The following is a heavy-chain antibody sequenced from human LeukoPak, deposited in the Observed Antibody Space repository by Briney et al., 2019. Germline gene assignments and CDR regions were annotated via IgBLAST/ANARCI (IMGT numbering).Heavy chain of an antibody. D-gene: IGHD1-26*01. V-gene: IGHV3-23*01. Sequence: PGGSLRLSCAASGFTFGSYAMSWVRQAPGKGLEWVSAISGSGGSTYYADSVKGRFTISRDNSKNTLYLQMNSLRAEDTAVYYCAKDQGPYYNNWFDPWGQGTLVTVSS. CDR3: AKDQGPYYNNWFDP. CDR2: ISGSGGST. CDR1: GFTFGSYA. J-gene: IGHJ5*02.